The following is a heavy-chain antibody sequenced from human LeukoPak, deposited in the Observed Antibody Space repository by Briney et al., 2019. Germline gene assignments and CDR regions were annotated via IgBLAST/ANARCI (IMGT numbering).Heavy chain of an antibody. D-gene: IGHD5-18*01. Sequence: GGSLRLSCAASGFTFSSYSMNWVRQAPGKGLEWVSSISSSSSYIYYADSVKGRFTISRDNAKNSLYLQMNSLRAEDTAVYYCARDGGYSYGYRVEDYFDYWGQGTLVTVSS. V-gene: IGHV3-21*01. J-gene: IGHJ4*02. CDR3: ARDGGYSYGYRVEDYFDY. CDR2: ISSSSSYI. CDR1: GFTFSSYS.